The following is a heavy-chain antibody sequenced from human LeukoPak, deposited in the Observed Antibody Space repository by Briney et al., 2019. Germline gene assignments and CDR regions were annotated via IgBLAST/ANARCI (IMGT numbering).Heavy chain of an antibody. CDR2: INHSGST. CDR3: ARGRGARITMVRGVICYFDY. CDR1: GGSFSGYY. J-gene: IGHJ4*02. Sequence: SETLSLTCAVYGGSFSGYYWSWIRQPPGKGLEWIGEINHSGSTNYNPSLKSRVTISVDTSKNQFSLKLSSVTAADTAVYYCARGRGARITMVRGVICYFDYWGQGTLVTVSS. D-gene: IGHD3-10*01. V-gene: IGHV4-34*01.